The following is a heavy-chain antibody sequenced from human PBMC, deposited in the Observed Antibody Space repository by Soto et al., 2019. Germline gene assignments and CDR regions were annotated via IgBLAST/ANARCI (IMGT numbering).Heavy chain of an antibody. J-gene: IGHJ6*02. CDR2: INHSGST. CDR3: ARILHYYYYGMDV. Sequence: SETLSLTCAVYGGSFSGYYWSWIRQPPGKGLEWIGEINHSGSTNYNPSLKSRVTISVDTSKNQFSLKLSSVTAADTAVYYCARILHYYYYGMDVWGQGTTVTVSS. CDR1: GGSFSGYY. V-gene: IGHV4-34*01.